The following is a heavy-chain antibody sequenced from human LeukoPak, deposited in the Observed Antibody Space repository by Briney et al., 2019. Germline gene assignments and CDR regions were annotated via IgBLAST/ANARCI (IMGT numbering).Heavy chain of an antibody. J-gene: IGHJ4*02. CDR3: ARETPVTMGFDY. Sequence: SVKISCKASGDTFSSYAISWVRQAPGQGLEWMGGIIPIFGAANYAQKFQGRVTITTDASTSTAYMELSSLRFERTAVSYCARETPVTMGFDYWGQGTLVTVSS. CDR2: IIPIFGAA. D-gene: IGHD4-17*01. V-gene: IGHV1-69*05. CDR1: GDTFSSYA.